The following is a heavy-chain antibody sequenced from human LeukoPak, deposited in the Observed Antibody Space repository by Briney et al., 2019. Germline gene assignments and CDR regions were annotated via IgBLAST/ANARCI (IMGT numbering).Heavy chain of an antibody. V-gene: IGHV1-69*04. CDR1: GGTFSSYA. Sequence: ASVKVSCKASGGTFSSYAISWVRQAPGQGLEWMGRIIPILGIANYAQKFQGRVTITADKSTSTAYMELSSLRSEDMAVYYCASSVCRSSTSCYWGAYNWFDHWGQGTLVTVSS. D-gene: IGHD2-2*01. J-gene: IGHJ5*02. CDR3: ASSVCRSSTSCYWGAYNWFDH. CDR2: IIPILGIA.